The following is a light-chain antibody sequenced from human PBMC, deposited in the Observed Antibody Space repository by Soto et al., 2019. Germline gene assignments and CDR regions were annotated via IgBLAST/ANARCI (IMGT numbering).Light chain of an antibody. CDR3: QQYYSSPLT. CDR1: QSVLYSSNNKNY. Sequence: DIVMTQSPDSLAVSLGERATINCKSSQSVLYSSNNKNYLAWYQQKPGQPPKLLIYWASTRESGVPDRFSGSGSGTDFILTISSLQAEDVAVYGCQQYYSSPLTFGPGTKVDIK. V-gene: IGKV4-1*01. CDR2: WAS. J-gene: IGKJ3*01.